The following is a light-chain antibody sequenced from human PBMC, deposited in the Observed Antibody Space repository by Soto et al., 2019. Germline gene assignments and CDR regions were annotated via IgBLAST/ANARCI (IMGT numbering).Light chain of an antibody. J-gene: IGKJ1*01. V-gene: IGKV1-5*01. CDR3: QQYNNYSPRT. CDR1: QSLSSW. Sequence: DIQMTQSPSTLSASVVDRVTITCRASQSLSSWLAWYQQKPGKAPKLLIFDASSLESGVPSRFSGSGFGTQFTLTISSLQPDDFVTYYCQQYNNYSPRTFGQGTKVDIK. CDR2: DAS.